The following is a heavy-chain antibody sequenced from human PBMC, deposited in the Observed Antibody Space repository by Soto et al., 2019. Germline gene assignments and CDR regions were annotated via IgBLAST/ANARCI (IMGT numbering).Heavy chain of an antibody. V-gene: IGHV4-59*01. D-gene: IGHD3-22*01. CDR2: YNTGST. CDR3: AKDNYDSSGYPGGAFDI. Sequence: YNTGSTIYNPSLKSRVTISVDTSKNQFSLKMNSVTVEDTAVYYCAKDNYDSSGYPGGAFDIWGQGTMVTVSS. J-gene: IGHJ3*02.